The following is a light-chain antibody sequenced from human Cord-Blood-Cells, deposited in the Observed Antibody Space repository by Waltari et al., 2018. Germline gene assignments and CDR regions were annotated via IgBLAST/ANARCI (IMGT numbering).Light chain of an antibody. CDR1: QGISNY. CDR2: AAS. Sequence: DIQMTQSPSSLSASVGDRVTITCRASQGISNYLAWYQQKPGKVPKLLIYAASTLQSGLPSRFSGSVSGTAFALTISSLQPEDGATDYCQKYNSAPRKFGHGSKVEIK. J-gene: IGKJ1*01. V-gene: IGKV1-27*01. CDR3: QKYNSAPRK.